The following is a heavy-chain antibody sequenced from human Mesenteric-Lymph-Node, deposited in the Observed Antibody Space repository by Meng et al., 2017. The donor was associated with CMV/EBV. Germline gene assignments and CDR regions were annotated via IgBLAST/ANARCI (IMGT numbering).Heavy chain of an antibody. J-gene: IGHJ6*02. D-gene: IGHD5-18*01. CDR3: ARPTLYSYGFPTNHYYGMDV. V-gene: IGHV3-30-3*01. Sequence: GGSLRLSCAASESTFTSYAMHWVRLAPGKGPEWVVAISYDGSNKYYADSVKGRFSISRDNSENTLYLQMNSLRGDDTAVYYCARPTLYSYGFPTNHYYGMDVWGQGTTVTVSS. CDR2: ISYDGSNK. CDR1: ESTFTSYA.